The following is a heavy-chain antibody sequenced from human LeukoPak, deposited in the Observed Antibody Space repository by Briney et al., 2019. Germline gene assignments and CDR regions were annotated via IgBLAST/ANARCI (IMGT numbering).Heavy chain of an antibody. Sequence: ASVTVSCTASGYTFTSYDINWVRQATGQGPEWMGWMSPNSGNTGYAQKFQGRVTVTRDTSTSTVHMELSGLRSEDTAVYYCARDQEGFDYWGQGTLVTVSS. J-gene: IGHJ4*02. V-gene: IGHV1-8*01. CDR3: ARDQEGFDY. CDR1: GYTFTSYD. CDR2: MSPNSGNT.